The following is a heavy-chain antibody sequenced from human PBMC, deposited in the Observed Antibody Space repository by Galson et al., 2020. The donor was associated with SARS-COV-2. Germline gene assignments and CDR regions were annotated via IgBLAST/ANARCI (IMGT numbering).Heavy chain of an antibody. Sequence: GGSLRLSCAASGFTFSSYSMNWVRQAPGKGLEWVSSISSSSYKYYADSVKGRFTISRENAKNSLYLQMNSLRAEDTAVYYCVLDPLNYYDSSGYYGADAFDIWGQGTMVTVSS. J-gene: IGHJ3*02. D-gene: IGHD3-22*01. CDR3: VLDPLNYYDSSGYYGADAFDI. CDR2: ISSSSYK. V-gene: IGHV3-21*01. CDR1: GFTFSSYS.